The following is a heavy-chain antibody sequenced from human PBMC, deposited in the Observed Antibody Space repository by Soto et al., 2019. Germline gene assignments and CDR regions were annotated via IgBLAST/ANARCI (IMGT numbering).Heavy chain of an antibody. J-gene: IGHJ4*02. CDR2: IYHSGST. CDR3: ARGMTTVTSLDY. Sequence: QLQLQESGSGLVKPSQTLSLTCAVSGGSISSGGYSWSWIRQPPGKGLEWIGYIYHSGSTYYNPSLNSRVTLSVGRSKNQFSLKLSSVTAADTAVYYCARGMTTVTSLDYWGQGTLVTVSS. CDR1: GGSISSGGYS. D-gene: IGHD4-4*01. V-gene: IGHV4-30-2*01.